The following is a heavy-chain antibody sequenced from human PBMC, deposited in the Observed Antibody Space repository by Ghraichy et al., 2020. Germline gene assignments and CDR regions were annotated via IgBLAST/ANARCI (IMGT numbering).Heavy chain of an antibody. D-gene: IGHD2-2*01. CDR2: IYSGGST. CDR1: GFTVSSNY. J-gene: IGHJ4*02. Sequence: GESLNISCAASGFTVSSNYMSWVRQAPGKGLEWVSVIYSGGSTYYADSVKGRFTISRDNSKNTLYLQMNSLRAEDTAVYYCARAGHSMMQVPAAIDYWGQGTLVTVSS. V-gene: IGHV3-53*01. CDR3: ARAGHSMMQVPAAIDY.